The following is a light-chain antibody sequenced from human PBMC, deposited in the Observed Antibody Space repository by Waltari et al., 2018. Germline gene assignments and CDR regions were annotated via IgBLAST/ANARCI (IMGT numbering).Light chain of an antibody. V-gene: IGKV3-20*01. CDR1: QGVSKY. CDR3: QNHERLPAT. J-gene: IGKJ1*01. Sequence: VLTQPPGTLSLSPGERAPLSCRASQGVSKYLAWYQQRPGQAPRLLIYAASTRATGIPDRFSGSGYGTDFSLIISRLEPEDFAVYYCQNHERLPATFGQGTKVEIK. CDR2: AAS.